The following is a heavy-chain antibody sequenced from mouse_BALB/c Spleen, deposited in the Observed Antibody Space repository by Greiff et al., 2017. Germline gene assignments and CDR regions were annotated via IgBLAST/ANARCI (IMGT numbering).Heavy chain of an antibody. CDR3: ARGLPNRLFDY. D-gene: IGHD2-2*01. J-gene: IGHJ2*01. Sequence: EVQLVESGGGLVQPGGSLRLSCATSGFTFTDYYMSWVRQPPGKALEWLGFIRNKANGYTTEYSASVKGRFTISRDNSQSILYLQMNTLRAEDSATYYCARGLPNRLFDYWGQGTTLTVSS. CDR1: GFTFTDYY. V-gene: IGHV7-3*02. CDR2: IRNKANGYTT.